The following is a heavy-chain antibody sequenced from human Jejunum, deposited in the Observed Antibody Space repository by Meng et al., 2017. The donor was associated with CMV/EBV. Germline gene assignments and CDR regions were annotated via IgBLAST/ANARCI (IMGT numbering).Heavy chain of an antibody. J-gene: IGHJ5*02. CDR1: FSDNY. D-gene: IGHD2-15*01. Sequence: FSDNYMDWVRQAPGKGMEWIGGSRSKGNSYSTEYDASVKGRFTVSRDESKNSFYLQMNSLKTEDTAVYYCTRGAYCSGGPCPWGFDPWGQGTLVTVSS. CDR3: TRGAYCSGGPCPWGFDP. CDR2: SRSKGNSYST. V-gene: IGHV3-72*01.